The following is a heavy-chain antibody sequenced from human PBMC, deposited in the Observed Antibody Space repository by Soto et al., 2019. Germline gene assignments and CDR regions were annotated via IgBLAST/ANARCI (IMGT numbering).Heavy chain of an antibody. Sequence: SETLSLTCTVSGGSISSYYWSWIRQAPGKGLEWIGYIYHSGNTNYNPSLKSRVTISVDTSKIQFSLKLSSVTAADTAVYYCASISSSGYVSFDYWGQGTLVTVSS. CDR3: ASISSSGYVSFDY. CDR2: IYHSGNT. D-gene: IGHD6-6*01. J-gene: IGHJ4*02. V-gene: IGHV4-59*01. CDR1: GGSISSYY.